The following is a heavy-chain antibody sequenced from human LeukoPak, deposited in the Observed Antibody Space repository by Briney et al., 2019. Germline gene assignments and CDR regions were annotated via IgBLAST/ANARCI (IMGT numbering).Heavy chain of an antibody. CDR2: IRGSGGST. D-gene: IGHD2-15*01. CDR1: GFTLSNAW. Sequence: GGSLRLSCAASGFTLSNAWMNWVRQAPGKGLEWVSAIRGSGGSTYYADSVKGRFTISRDNSKNTLYLQMNSLRAEDTAVYYCAKADIVVVVAANTFEYWGQGTLVTVSS. J-gene: IGHJ4*02. CDR3: AKADIVVVVAANTFEY. V-gene: IGHV3-23*01.